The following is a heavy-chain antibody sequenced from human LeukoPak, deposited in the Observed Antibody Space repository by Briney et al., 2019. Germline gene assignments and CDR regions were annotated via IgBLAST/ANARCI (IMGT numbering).Heavy chain of an antibody. CDR1: GGSISSYY. CDR3: ARVGFCSSTICPGFDY. D-gene: IGHD2-2*01. Sequence: PSETLSLTCTVSGGSISSYYWSWIRQPPGKGLEWIGYIYYSGSTNYNPSLESRVTISVDTSKNQFSLKLSSVTAADTAVYYCARVGFCSSTICPGFDYWGQGTLVTVSS. V-gene: IGHV4-59*01. CDR2: IYYSGST. J-gene: IGHJ4*02.